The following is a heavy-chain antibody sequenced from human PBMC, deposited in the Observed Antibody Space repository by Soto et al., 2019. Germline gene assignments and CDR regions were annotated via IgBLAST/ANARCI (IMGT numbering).Heavy chain of an antibody. CDR1: GYTFTSYG. J-gene: IGHJ4*02. D-gene: IGHD2-2*02. Sequence: QVQLVQSGAEVKKPGASVKVSCKASGYTFTSYGLNWVRQAPGQGLEGMGWISASSGKKNFARNFQGRVTMTTDTSPSTAYMELSSLSADDTALYYCARNFPALSIFDYWGQGTLVTVSS. V-gene: IGHV1-18*01. CDR2: ISASSGKK. CDR3: ARNFPALSIFDY.